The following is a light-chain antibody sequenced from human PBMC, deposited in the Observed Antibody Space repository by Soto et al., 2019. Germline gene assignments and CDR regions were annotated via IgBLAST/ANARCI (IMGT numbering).Light chain of an antibody. J-gene: IGLJ2*01. CDR3: SSFAGNNNLV. Sequence: QSALPQPPSAAGSPGQSVTISCTGTSSDVGGYNYVSWYQQHPGKAPKLMISEVSKRPSGVPDRFSGSKSGNTASLNVSGLEADDEADYYCSSFAGNNNLVFGGGTKLTVL. V-gene: IGLV2-8*01. CDR1: SSDVGGYNY. CDR2: EVS.